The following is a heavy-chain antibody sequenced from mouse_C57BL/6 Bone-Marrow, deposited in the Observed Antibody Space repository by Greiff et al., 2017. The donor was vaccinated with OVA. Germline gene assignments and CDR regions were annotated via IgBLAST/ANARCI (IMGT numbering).Heavy chain of an antibody. CDR2: ISSGRGTI. CDR1: GFTFSDSG. J-gene: IGHJ4*01. V-gene: IGHV5-17*01. CDR3: ARPHNYAMDY. Sequence: EVKLMKSGGGLVKPGGSLKLSCAASGFTFSDSGMHWVRQAPEKGLEWVAYISSGRGTIYYTDTVKGRFTISRDNANNTLFLQLTSLRSEDTAVYYCARPHNYAMDYWGQGTSVTVSS.